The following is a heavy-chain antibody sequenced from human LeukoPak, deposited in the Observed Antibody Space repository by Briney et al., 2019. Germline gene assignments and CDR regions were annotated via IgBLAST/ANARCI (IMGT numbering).Heavy chain of an antibody. CDR3: ARGNWDSLGYYYYYMDV. D-gene: IGHD3-16*01. Sequence: SETLSLTCTVSGYSISSGYYWGWIRQPPGKGLEWIGSIYHGGSTYYNPSLRSRVIVSVDTSKNQFSLKLSSVTAADTAVYYCARGNWDSLGYYYYYMDVWGKGTTVTISS. V-gene: IGHV4-38-2*02. J-gene: IGHJ6*03. CDR2: IYHGGST. CDR1: GYSISSGYY.